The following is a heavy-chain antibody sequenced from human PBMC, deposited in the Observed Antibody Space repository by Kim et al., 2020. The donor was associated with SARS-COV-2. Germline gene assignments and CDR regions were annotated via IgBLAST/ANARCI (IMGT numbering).Heavy chain of an antibody. CDR3: ARGARHLGQSSGWFGRQYYYYYMDV. J-gene: IGHJ6*03. D-gene: IGHD6-19*01. CDR2: INYSGDT. Sequence: SETLSLTCAVYVGSFNAHKWNWIRQPPGKGLEWIGEINYSGDTSYNSSLQGRITLSIDTSKNQFSLKLTSVTAADTAVYYCARGARHLGQSSGWFGRQYYYYYMDVWGKGTTVTVSS. V-gene: IGHV4-34*01. CDR1: VGSFNAHK.